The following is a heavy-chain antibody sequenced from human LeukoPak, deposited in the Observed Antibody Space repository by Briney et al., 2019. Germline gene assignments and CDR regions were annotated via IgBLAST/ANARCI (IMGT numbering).Heavy chain of an antibody. CDR1: RFNFNTYG. CDR3: ARERRYFDWIPDGMDV. V-gene: IGHV3-33*01. Sequence: GGSLRLSCVASRFNFNTYGMHWVRQAPGKGLEWVAVMWYDGSNEYYADSVKGRFTISRDNSKNTLYPQMNSLRVEDTAVYYCARERRYFDWIPDGMDVWGQGTTVTVSS. J-gene: IGHJ6*02. D-gene: IGHD3-9*01. CDR2: MWYDGSNE.